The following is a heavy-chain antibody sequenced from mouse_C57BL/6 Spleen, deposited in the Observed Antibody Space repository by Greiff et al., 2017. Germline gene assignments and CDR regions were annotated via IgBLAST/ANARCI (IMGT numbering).Heavy chain of an antibody. D-gene: IGHD2-4*01. CDR2: INYDGSST. J-gene: IGHJ2*01. CDR3: ARDDYFDY. Sequence: EVKLVESEGGLVQPGSSMKLSCTASGFTFSDYYMAWVRQVPEKGLEWVANINYDGSSTYYLDSLKSRFTISRENAKNILYRQMSRLKSEDTATYYCARDDYFDYWGQGTTLTVSS. V-gene: IGHV5-16*01. CDR1: GFTFSDYY.